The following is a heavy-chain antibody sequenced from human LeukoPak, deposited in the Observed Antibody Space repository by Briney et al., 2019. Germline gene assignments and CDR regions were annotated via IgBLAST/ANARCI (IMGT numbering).Heavy chain of an antibody. CDR3: ARVDDSSDQGGFDY. CDR1: GGSISSGDYY. J-gene: IGHJ4*02. Sequence: SETLSLTCTVSGGSISSGDYYWSWIRQPPGKGLGWIGYIYYSGSTYYNPSLKSRVTISVDTSKNQFSLKLSSVTAADTAVYYCARVDDSSDQGGFDYWGQGTLVTVSS. CDR2: IYYSGST. D-gene: IGHD3-22*01. V-gene: IGHV4-30-4*01.